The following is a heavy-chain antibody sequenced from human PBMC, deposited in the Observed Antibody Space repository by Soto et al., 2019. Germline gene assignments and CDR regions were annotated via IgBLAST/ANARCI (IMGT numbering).Heavy chain of an antibody. V-gene: IGHV1-69*06. CDR3: ARSEPQTYHNNRGTELDF. CDR2: IIPVFNAA. J-gene: IGHJ4*02. CDR1: GGTFGSHT. Sequence: QVQLVQSGAEVTKPGSSVRVSCKVSGGTFGSHTFTWVRQAPGQGLEWMGEIIPVFNAANYAQRFKDRVNITEDTSATTVYLELSRLTSADTATYYLARSEPQTYHNNRGTELDFWGQGTLVIVSS. D-gene: IGHD3-16*01.